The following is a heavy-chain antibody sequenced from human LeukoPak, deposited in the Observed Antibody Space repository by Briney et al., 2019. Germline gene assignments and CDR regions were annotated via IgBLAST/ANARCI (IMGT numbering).Heavy chain of an antibody. CDR1: GFTFSNYG. D-gene: IGHD6-19*01. Sequence: PGGSLRLSCAASGFTFSNYGMSWVRQAPGKGLEWVSAISGSGVTTYYADSVKGRFTISRDNSKHTLYLQMNSLRAEDTAVYYCAKASGYSSGWYYFDYWGQGTLVTVSS. CDR2: ISGSGVTT. CDR3: AKASGYSSGWYYFDY. V-gene: IGHV3-23*01. J-gene: IGHJ4*02.